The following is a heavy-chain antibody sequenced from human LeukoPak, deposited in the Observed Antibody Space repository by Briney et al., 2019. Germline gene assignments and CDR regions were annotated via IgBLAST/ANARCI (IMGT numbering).Heavy chain of an antibody. CDR2: ISWNSGSI. J-gene: IGHJ4*02. Sequence: GGSLRLSCAASGFTFDDYAMHWVRPAPGKGLEWVSGISWNSGSIGYADSVKGRFTISRDNAKNSLYLQMNSLRAEDMALYYCAKGDSGSDSSPVDYWGQGTLVTVSS. CDR1: GFTFDDYA. D-gene: IGHD1-26*01. CDR3: AKGDSGSDSSPVDY. V-gene: IGHV3-9*03.